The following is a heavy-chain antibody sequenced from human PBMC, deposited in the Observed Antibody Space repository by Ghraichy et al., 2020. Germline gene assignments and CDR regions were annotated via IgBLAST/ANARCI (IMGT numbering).Heavy chain of an antibody. J-gene: IGHJ6*02. Sequence: GGSLRLSCVVSEFSFSVYSMNWVRQAPGKGLEWVSSISASSSYMHYRDSVKGRFTISRDNAKNSLYLQMNSLSAEDTGVYYCASAMRTGMDVWGQGTTVVVSS. V-gene: IGHV3-21*01. CDR1: EFSFSVYS. CDR2: ISASSSYM. CDR3: ASAMRTGMDV.